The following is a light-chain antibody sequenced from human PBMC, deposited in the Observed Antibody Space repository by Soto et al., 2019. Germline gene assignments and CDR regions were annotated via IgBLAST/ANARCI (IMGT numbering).Light chain of an antibody. J-gene: IGLJ1*01. CDR3: NSYTGRGIV. Sequence: QSALAQPASVSGSPGQSITISCTGTSSDVGGYNYVSWYQHHPGKAPKLMIYEVSNRPSGVSYRFSGSKSGNTASLTISGLQAEDEADYYCNSYTGRGIVFGTWTKVTVL. CDR1: SSDVGGYNY. CDR2: EVS. V-gene: IGLV2-14*01.